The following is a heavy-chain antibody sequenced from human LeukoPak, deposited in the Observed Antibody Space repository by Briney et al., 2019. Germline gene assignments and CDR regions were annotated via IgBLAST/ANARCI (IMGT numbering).Heavy chain of an antibody. J-gene: IGHJ4*02. CDR2: IYYSGTT. CDR1: GGSISSYY. V-gene: IGHV4-59*01. Sequence: SETLSLTCTVSGGSISSYYWSWIRQPPGEGLEWIGYIYYSGTTNYNPSLKSRVTISVDTSKNQFSLKLSSVTAADTAVYYCARGSWGSTVGFDYWGQGTLVTVSS. CDR3: ARGSWGSTVGFDY. D-gene: IGHD4-11*01.